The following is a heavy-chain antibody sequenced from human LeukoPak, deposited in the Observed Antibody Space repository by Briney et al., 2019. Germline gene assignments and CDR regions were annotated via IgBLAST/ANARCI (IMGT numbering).Heavy chain of an antibody. CDR3: AKVRYYDYVWGSYRKTYFDY. J-gene: IGHJ4*02. CDR2: ISYDGSNK. V-gene: IGHV3-30*18. Sequence: GGSLRLSCAASGFTFSSYGMHWVRQAPGKGLEWVAVISYDGSNKYYADSVKGRFTISRDNSKNTLYLQMNSLRAEDTAVYYCAKVRYYDYVWGSYRKTYFDYWGQGTLVTVSS. D-gene: IGHD3-16*02. CDR1: GFTFSSYG.